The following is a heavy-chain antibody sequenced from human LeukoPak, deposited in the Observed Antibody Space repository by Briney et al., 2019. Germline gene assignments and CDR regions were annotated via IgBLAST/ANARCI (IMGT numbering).Heavy chain of an antibody. D-gene: IGHD3-22*01. CDR2: IYYTGIT. V-gene: IGHV4-59*07. J-gene: IGHJ4*02. Sequence: PSDTLSLTCNVSGDSITSHYWNWIRQPPGKGLEWIGYIYYTGITKYNPSLTSRVSMSVDTSKNQFFLKMNSVTAADTAVYHCARSVHYFDNTGPHMMFDYWGQGSLVTVSS. CDR1: GDSITSHY. CDR3: ARSVHYFDNTGPHMMFDY.